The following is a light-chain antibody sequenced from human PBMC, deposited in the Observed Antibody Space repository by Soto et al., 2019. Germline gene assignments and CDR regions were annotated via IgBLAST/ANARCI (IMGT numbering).Light chain of an antibody. Sequence: QSALTQPHSVSASPGQSVTLSCTGSRSDVGVYNYVSWYQQHPGKAPKLMIYDVSKRPSGVPGRFSGSKSGNTASLTISGLQAEDEADYYCCSYGGGYTPLVFGGGTKLTVL. CDR2: DVS. J-gene: IGLJ2*01. V-gene: IGLV2-11*01. CDR1: RSDVGVYNY. CDR3: CSYGGGYTPLV.